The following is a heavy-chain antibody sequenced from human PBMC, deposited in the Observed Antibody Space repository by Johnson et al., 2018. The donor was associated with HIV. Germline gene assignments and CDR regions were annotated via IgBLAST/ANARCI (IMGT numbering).Heavy chain of an antibody. CDR1: GFTFSSYG. V-gene: IGHV3-30*18. CDR3: AKDQSPLMTWWDAFDI. J-gene: IGHJ3*02. D-gene: IGHD2-8*02. CDR2: ISYDGSNK. Sequence: QLVESGGGVVQPGRSLRLSCAASGFTFSSYGMHWVRQAPGKGLEWVAVISYDGSNKYYADSVKGRFTISKDNSKNSLYLQMNSLRAEDTAVYYCAKDQSPLMTWWDAFDIWGQGTMVTVSS.